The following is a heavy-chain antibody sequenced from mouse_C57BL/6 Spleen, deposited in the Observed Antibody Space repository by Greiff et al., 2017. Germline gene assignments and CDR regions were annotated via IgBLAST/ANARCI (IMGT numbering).Heavy chain of an antibody. Sequence: EVNVVESGGGLVKPGGSLKLSCAASGFTFSSYAMSWVRQTPEKRLEWVATISDGGSYTYYPDNVKGRFTISRDNAKNNLYLQMSHLKSEDTAMYYCAREGLGHWYFDVWGTGTTVTVSS. CDR2: ISDGGSYT. J-gene: IGHJ1*03. V-gene: IGHV5-4*01. CDR3: AREGLGHWYFDV. CDR1: GFTFSSYA. D-gene: IGHD4-1*01.